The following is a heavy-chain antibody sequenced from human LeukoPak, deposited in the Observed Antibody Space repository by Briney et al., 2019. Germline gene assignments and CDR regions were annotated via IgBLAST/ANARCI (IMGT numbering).Heavy chain of an antibody. V-gene: IGHV3-21*01. Sequence: GGSLRLSCAASGFTFSNYSMNWVRQAPGKGLEWVSSISSSGGYIYYADSMKGRFTISRDNAKNSLYLQMNSLTAEDTAVNYCARLKVGNAGNYWGRGTPITVAS. CDR1: GFTFSNYS. CDR2: ISSSGGYI. D-gene: IGHD1-1*01. CDR3: ARLKVGNAGNY. J-gene: IGHJ4*02.